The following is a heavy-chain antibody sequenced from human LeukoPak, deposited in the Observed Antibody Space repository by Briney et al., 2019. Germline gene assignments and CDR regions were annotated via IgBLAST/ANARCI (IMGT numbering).Heavy chain of an antibody. D-gene: IGHD6-13*01. CDR3: ARGESNTWYPRGLHFDS. CDR2: MYYSGST. CDR1: GGSISSSSYY. Sequence: SETLSLTCSVSGGSISSSSYYWGWIRQPPGKGLEWIGSMYYSGSTYYNPSLKSRVTISADTSKNQFSLKLTSVTAADTAVYYCARGESNTWYPRGLHFDSWGQGTLVSVSS. J-gene: IGHJ4*02. V-gene: IGHV4-39*07.